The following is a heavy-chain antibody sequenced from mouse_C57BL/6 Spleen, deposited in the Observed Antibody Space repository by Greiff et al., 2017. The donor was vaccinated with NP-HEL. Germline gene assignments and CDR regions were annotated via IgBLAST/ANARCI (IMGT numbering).Heavy chain of an antibody. D-gene: IGHD4-1*01. J-gene: IGHJ2*01. V-gene: IGHV1-43*01. CDR1: GYSFTGYY. CDR2: INPSTGGT. Sequence: EVKLVESGPELVKPGASVKISCKASGYSFTGYYMHWVKQSSEKSLEWIGEINPSTGGTSYNQKFKGKATLTVDKSSSTAYMQLKSLTSEDSAVYYCARGGWDGGDYWGQGTTLTVSS. CDR3: ARGGWDGGDY.